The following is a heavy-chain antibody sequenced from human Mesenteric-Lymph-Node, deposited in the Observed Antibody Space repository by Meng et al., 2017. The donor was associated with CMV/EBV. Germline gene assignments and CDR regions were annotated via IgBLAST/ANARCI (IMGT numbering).Heavy chain of an antibody. Sequence: GGSLRLSCAASGFTFSSYNMNWVRQAPGKGLEWVSYISSSSSTIYYADSVKDRFTISRDNAKNSLYLQMNSLRAEDTAVYYCARGLWFGELPPGYWGQGTLVTVSS. D-gene: IGHD3-10*01. CDR3: ARGLWFGELPPGY. CDR2: ISSSSSTI. CDR1: GFTFSSYN. V-gene: IGHV3-48*04. J-gene: IGHJ4*02.